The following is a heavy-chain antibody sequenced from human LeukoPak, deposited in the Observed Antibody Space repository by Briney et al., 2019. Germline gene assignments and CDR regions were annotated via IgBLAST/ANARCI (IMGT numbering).Heavy chain of an antibody. D-gene: IGHD3-22*01. V-gene: IGHV1-2*02. CDR1: GYSFIGYY. J-gene: IGHJ4*02. CDR2: INPKTGGT. CDR3: ARVYYDSSGYPDY. Sequence: SVKVSCKASGYSFIGYYMHWVRQAPGQGLELMGWINPKTGGTNYAQNFQGRVTMTRDTSISTAYMALSRLRSADTAVYYCARVYYDSSGYPDYWGQGTLVTVSS.